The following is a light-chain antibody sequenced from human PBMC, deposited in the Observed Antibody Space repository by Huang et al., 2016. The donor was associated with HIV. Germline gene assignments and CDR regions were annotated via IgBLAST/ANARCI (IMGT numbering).Light chain of an antibody. CDR2: GAF. CDR3: QPYNNGPAT. V-gene: IGKV3-15*01. CDR1: QSVSNN. J-gene: IGKJ1*01. Sequence: EVVMRQSPATLSVVPGESATLSCWASQSVSNNLAWYQQKPGQAPRLLTHGAFTMATGIPARFGGSGSETVFTLTSSSLQSEYFAVYYWQPYNNGPATFGQGTKVEVK.